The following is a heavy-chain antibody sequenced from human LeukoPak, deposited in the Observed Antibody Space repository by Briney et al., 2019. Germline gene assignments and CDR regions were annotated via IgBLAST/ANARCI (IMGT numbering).Heavy chain of an antibody. CDR1: GGSFSGYY. J-gene: IGHJ1*01. Sequence: SETLSLTCAVYGGSFSGYYWSWIRQPPGKGLEWIGEINHSGSTNYNPSLKSRVTISVDTSKNQFSLKLSPVTAADTAVYYCARGRFGRVGAKFFQHWGQGTLVTVSS. CDR2: INHSGST. V-gene: IGHV4-34*01. CDR3: ARGRFGRVGAKFFQH. D-gene: IGHD3/OR15-3a*01.